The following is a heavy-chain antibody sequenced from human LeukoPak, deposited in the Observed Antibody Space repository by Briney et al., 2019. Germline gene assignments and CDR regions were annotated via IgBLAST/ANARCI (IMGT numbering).Heavy chain of an antibody. J-gene: IGHJ4*02. D-gene: IGHD1-26*01. CDR3: ARGSGSYYFDY. CDR1: GYTFTSYG. V-gene: IGHV1-2*02. Sequence: GASVKVSCKASGYTFTSYGVSWVRQAPGQGLEWMGWINPNSGGTNYAQKFQGRVTMTRDTSISTAYMELSRLRSDDTAVYYCARGSGSYYFDYWGQGTLVTVSS. CDR2: INPNSGGT.